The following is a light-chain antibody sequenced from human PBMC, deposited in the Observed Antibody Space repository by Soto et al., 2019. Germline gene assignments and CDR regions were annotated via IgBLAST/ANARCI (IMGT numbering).Light chain of an antibody. J-gene: IGKJ1*01. CDR1: QSVTSSY. V-gene: IGKV3-20*01. Sequence: EIVLTQSPGTLSLSPGERATLSCRASQSVTSSYLAWWQQEPGQAPRLLIYGASSRATGIPDRFSGSGSGTDFTLTISRLEPEDFAVYFCQQYGSSPTTFGQGTKVDIK. CDR3: QQYGSSPTT. CDR2: GAS.